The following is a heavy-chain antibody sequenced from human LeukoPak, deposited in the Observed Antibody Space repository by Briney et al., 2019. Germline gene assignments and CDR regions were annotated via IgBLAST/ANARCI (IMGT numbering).Heavy chain of an antibody. J-gene: IGHJ6*03. CDR3: ARAAEQWLGKVYYYYYMDV. V-gene: IGHV3-21*01. CDR2: ISSSSSYI. D-gene: IGHD6-19*01. CDR1: GFTFSSYG. Sequence: GGSLRLSCAASGFTFSSYGMSWVRQAPGKGLEWVSSISSSSSYIYYADSVKGRFTISRDNAKNSLYLQMNSLRAEDTAVYYCARAAEQWLGKVYYYYYMDVWGKGTTVTVSS.